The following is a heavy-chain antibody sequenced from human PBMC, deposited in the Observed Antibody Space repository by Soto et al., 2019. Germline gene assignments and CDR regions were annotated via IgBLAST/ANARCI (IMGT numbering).Heavy chain of an antibody. D-gene: IGHD6-19*01. CDR3: ARMLAVAGTPPYFDY. CDR2: IYYSGST. CDR1: GGSISSYY. Sequence: PSETLSLTCTVSGGSISSYYWSWIRQPPGKGLEWIGYIYYSGSTNYNPSLKSRVTISVDTSKNQFSLKLSPVTAADTAVYYCARMLAVAGTPPYFDYWGQGTLVTVSS. J-gene: IGHJ4*02. V-gene: IGHV4-59*08.